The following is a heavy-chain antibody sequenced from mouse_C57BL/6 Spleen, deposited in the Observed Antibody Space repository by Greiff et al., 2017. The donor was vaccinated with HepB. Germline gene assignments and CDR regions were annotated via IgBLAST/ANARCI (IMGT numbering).Heavy chain of an antibody. D-gene: IGHD1-1*01. J-gene: IGHJ1*03. CDR3: ASEFYYGSSYEDFDV. V-gene: IGHV1-39*01. Sequence: VQLQQSGPELVKPGASVKISCKASGYSFTDYNMNWVKQSNGKSLEWIGVINPNYGTTSYNQKFKGKATLTVDQSSSTAYMQLNSLTSEDSAVYYCASEFYYGSSYEDFDVWGTGTTVTVSS. CDR2: INPNYGTT. CDR1: GYSFTDYN.